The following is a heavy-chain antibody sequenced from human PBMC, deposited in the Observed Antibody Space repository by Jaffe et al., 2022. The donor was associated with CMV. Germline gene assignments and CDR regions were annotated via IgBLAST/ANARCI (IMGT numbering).Heavy chain of an antibody. Sequence: EVQLLESGGGLVQPGGSLRLSCAASGFTFSSYAMSWVRQAPGKGLEWVSAISGSGGSTYYADSVKGRFTISRDNSKNTLYLQMNSLRAEDTAVYYCAKGGARPYYYYYGMDVWGQGTTVTVSS. CDR3: AKGGARPYYYYYGMDV. CDR1: GFTFSSYA. J-gene: IGHJ6*02. V-gene: IGHV3-23*01. CDR2: ISGSGGST. D-gene: IGHD1-26*01.